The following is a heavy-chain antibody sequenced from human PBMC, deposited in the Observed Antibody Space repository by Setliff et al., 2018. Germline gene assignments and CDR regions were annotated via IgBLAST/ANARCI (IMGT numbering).Heavy chain of an antibody. CDR2: ISAYNGNT. CDR3: ARVLFHCSSTSCYYYYYMDV. CDR1: GYTFISYG. D-gene: IGHD2-2*01. J-gene: IGHJ6*03. Sequence: ASVKVSCKASGYTFISYGISWVRQAPGQGLEWMGWISAYNGNTNYAQKLQGRVTMTTDSSTSTAYMELRSLRSDDTAVYYCARVLFHCSSTSCYYYYYMDVWGKGTTVTAP. V-gene: IGHV1-18*01.